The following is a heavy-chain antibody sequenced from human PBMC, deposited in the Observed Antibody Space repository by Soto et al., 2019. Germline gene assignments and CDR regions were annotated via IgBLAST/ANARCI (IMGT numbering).Heavy chain of an antibody. J-gene: IGHJ4*03. D-gene: IGHD7-27*01. V-gene: IGHV4-31*03. CDR3: ARDTGLAPTVWGY. Sequence: QVQLQESGPGLVKPSQTLSLSCSVSGDSIRGGGHYWNWIRQFPGKGLEWIGYVYHSGSTHYNPSRRGRLTISIDTSKNQFSLRLISVTAADTALYDCARDTGLAPTVWGYWGHGTQVTVSS. CDR1: GDSIRGGGHY. CDR2: VYHSGST.